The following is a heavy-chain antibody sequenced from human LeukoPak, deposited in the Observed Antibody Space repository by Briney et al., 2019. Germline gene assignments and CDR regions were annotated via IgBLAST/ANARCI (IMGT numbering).Heavy chain of an antibody. CDR2: IWYDGSNK. D-gene: IGHD3-22*01. CDR3: ARHSSGYNYYFDY. J-gene: IGHJ4*02. V-gene: IGHV3-33*01. CDR1: GFTFSSYG. Sequence: GGSLRLSCAASGFTFSSYGMHWVRQAPGKGLEWVAVIWYDGSNKYYADSVKGRFPISRDNSKNTLYLQMNSQRAEDTAVYYCARHSSGYNYYFDYWGQGTMVTVSS.